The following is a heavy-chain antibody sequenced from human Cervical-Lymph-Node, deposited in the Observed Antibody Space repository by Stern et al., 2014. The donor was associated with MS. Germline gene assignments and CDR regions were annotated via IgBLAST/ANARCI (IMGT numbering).Heavy chain of an antibody. Sequence: QMQLVQSGGGVVQPGRSLRLSCETSGFTFSYYGMHWVRQAPGKGLEWVALIWYDGSNKYYTDSVKGRLTISSDNSKNTLYLQMNSLRAEYTAVYYCTTDQHLAYYFDSWGQGTLVTVSS. CDR2: IWYDGSNK. D-gene: IGHD5-12*01. CDR3: TTDQHLAYYFDS. J-gene: IGHJ4*02. V-gene: IGHV3-33*08. CDR1: GFTFSYYG.